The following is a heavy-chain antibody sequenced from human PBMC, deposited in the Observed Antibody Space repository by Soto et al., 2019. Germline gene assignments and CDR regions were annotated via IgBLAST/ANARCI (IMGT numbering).Heavy chain of an antibody. CDR1: GFTFSSYA. CDR2: ISGSGGST. Sequence: GGSLRLSCAASGFTFSSYAMSWVRQAPGKGLEWVSTISGSGGSTYYADSQKGRFTISRDNSKNTLFLQMSSQRAEDTAVYYCAKEAVSGWYYFDYWGPGTLVTVSS. CDR3: AKEAVSGWYYFDY. J-gene: IGHJ4*02. V-gene: IGHV3-23*01. D-gene: IGHD6-19*01.